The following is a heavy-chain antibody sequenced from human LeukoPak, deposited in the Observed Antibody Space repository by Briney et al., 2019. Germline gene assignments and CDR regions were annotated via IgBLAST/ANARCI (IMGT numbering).Heavy chain of an antibody. V-gene: IGHV3-48*01. CDR1: GFTFSSYS. CDR3: AKVGYYDSSGLFDY. Sequence: TGGSLRLSCAASGFTFSSYSMNWVRQAPGKGLEWVSYIRSSSSTIYYADSVKGRFTVSRDNPKNTLYLQMNSLRAEDTAVYYCAKVGYYDSSGLFDYWGQGTLVTVSS. J-gene: IGHJ4*02. CDR2: IRSSSSTI. D-gene: IGHD3-22*01.